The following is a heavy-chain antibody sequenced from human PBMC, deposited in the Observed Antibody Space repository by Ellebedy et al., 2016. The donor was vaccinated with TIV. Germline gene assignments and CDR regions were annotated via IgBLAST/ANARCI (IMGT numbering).Heavy chain of an antibody. CDR2: INHSGST. CDR1: GGSFSGYY. J-gene: IGHJ4*02. CDR3: AKGLRSSTNN. V-gene: IGHV4-34*01. D-gene: IGHD2-2*01. Sequence: MPSETLSLTCAVYGGSFSGYYWSWIRQPPGKGLEWIGEINHSGSTNYNPSLKSRVTISVDTSKNQFSLKLSSVTAADTAMYYCAKGLRSSTNNWGQGTLVTVSS.